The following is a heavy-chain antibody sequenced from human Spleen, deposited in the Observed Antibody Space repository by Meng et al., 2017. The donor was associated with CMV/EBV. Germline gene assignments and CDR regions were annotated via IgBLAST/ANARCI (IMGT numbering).Heavy chain of an antibody. CDR2: MRYEGSNK. Sequence: GGSLRLPWVASGFTFSSCGMHWVRQAPGKGLEWMAFMRYEGSNKYYEDSVKGRFTISRDNSKNTLYLQMNSLRAEDTAVYYCAKGGSWYYWFDPWGQGTLVTVSS. J-gene: IGHJ5*02. CDR3: AKGGSWYYWFDP. D-gene: IGHD6-13*01. CDR1: GFTFSSCG. V-gene: IGHV3-30*02.